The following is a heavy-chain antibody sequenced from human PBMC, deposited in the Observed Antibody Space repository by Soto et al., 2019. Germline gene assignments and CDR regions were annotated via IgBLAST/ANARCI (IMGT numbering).Heavy chain of an antibody. V-gene: IGHV3-21*01. D-gene: IGHD1-1*01. J-gene: IGHJ5*02. CDR2: ISSNSAYI. CDR3: KRDASQDNSARGWFDP. CDR1: GFTFRSFT. Sequence: GGSLRLSCAASGFTFRSFTMNWFRQAPGKGLEWVSTISSNSAYIYYTDALRGRFTISRDNAKSSLHLQMNSLRAEDTAVYYCKRDASQDNSARGWFDPWGPGTLVTVSS.